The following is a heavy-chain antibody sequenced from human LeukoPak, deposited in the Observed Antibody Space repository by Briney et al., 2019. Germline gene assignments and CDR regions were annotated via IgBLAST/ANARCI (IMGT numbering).Heavy chain of an antibody. CDR3: ARATPRHDYYYYYYMDG. J-gene: IGHJ6*03. V-gene: IGHV4-34*01. CDR1: GGSFSDYY. CDR2: INHSRST. Sequence: SGTLSLTCAVYGGSFSDYYWSWIPQPPGKGLEWIGDINHSRSTTYNPSLKSRITISVDTSKIQFSLKLSSVTAADASVYYCARATPRHDYYYYYYMDGWGKGTTITVSS.